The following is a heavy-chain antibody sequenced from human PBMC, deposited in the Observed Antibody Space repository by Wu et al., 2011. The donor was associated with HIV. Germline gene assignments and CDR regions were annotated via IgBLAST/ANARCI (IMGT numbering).Heavy chain of an antibody. V-gene: IGHV1-69*04. CDR3: ARDPLVRGLTWKLQNYFDP. Sequence: QVHLAQSGAEVKKPGSSVKVSCKASGGTFTSYATTWVRQAPGQGLEWMGNIVPILGTSNYAQKFQDRLTITADKSTTTVYMELTRLTSEDTAIYYCARDPLVRGLTWKLQNYFDPWGQGTLVTVSS. CDR2: IVPILGTS. D-gene: IGHD3-10*01. CDR1: GGTFTSYA. J-gene: IGHJ5*02.